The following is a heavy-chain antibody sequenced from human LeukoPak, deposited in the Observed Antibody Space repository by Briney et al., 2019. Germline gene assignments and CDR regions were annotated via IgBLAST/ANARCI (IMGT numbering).Heavy chain of an antibody. V-gene: IGHV1-69*13. Sequence: ASAKVSCKVSGGTFSSYVLRWVRQAPGQGLEWMGGIIPIFDKPNYARKFQGRVAISADGSTSTTYMELSSLRSDDTAIYYCVTDYGAWGQGTLVTVSS. D-gene: IGHD4-17*01. CDR1: GGTFSSYV. CDR2: IIPIFDKP. J-gene: IGHJ5*02. CDR3: VTDYGA.